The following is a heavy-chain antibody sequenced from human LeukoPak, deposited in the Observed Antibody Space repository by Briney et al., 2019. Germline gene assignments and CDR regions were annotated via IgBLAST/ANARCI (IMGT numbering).Heavy chain of an antibody. Sequence: GGSLRLSCAASGFTFSSYGMHWVRQAPGKGPEWVAFIRYDGSNKYYADSVKGRFTISRDNSKNTLYLQMNSLRAEDTAVYYCANGLVVRGTIGDYWGQGTLVTVSS. CDR2: IRYDGSNK. J-gene: IGHJ4*02. D-gene: IGHD3-10*01. CDR1: GFTFSSYG. CDR3: ANGLVVRGTIGDY. V-gene: IGHV3-30*02.